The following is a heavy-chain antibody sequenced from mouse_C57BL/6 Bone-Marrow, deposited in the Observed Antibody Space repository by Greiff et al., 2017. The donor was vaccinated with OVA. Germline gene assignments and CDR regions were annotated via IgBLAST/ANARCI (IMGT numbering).Heavy chain of an antibody. CDR3: TRGGSSSHFDY. CDR2: ISSGGDYI. CDR1: GFTFSSYA. J-gene: IGHJ2*01. V-gene: IGHV5-9-1*02. Sequence: EVQGVESGEGLVKPGGSLKLSCAASGFTFSSYAMSWVRQTPEKRLEWVAYISSGGDYIYYADTVKGRFTISRDNARNTLYLQMSSLKSEDTAMYYCTRGGSSSHFDYWGQGTTLTVSS. D-gene: IGHD1-1*01.